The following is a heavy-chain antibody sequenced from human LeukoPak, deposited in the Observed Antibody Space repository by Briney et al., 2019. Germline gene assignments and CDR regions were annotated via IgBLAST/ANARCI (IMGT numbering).Heavy chain of an antibody. Sequence: PSEALSLTCTVSGGSISTYYWTWIRQPPGKGLEWIGYIYYSGNTNYNPSLSSRVTISLDTSKSQFSLMLRSLTAADTAMYYCARRCTASPGERFDYWGQGILVTVSS. J-gene: IGHJ4*02. D-gene: IGHD2-8*02. V-gene: IGHV4-59*08. CDR3: ARRCTASPGERFDY. CDR2: IYYSGNT. CDR1: GGSISTYY.